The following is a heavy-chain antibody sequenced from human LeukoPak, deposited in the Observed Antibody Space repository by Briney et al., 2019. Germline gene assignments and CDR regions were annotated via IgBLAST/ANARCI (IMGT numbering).Heavy chain of an antibody. CDR1: GGSITSYY. CDR3: ARGRYDTSGYPDDY. D-gene: IGHD3-22*01. V-gene: IGHV4-59*08. Sequence: SETLSLTCTVSGGSITSYYWGWFRQPPGKGLEWIGYIYYSRSTNYNPSLKSRVTISVDTSKNQFSLKLSSVTAADTAVYYCARGRYDTSGYPDDYWGQGTLVTVSS. CDR2: IYYSRST. J-gene: IGHJ4*02.